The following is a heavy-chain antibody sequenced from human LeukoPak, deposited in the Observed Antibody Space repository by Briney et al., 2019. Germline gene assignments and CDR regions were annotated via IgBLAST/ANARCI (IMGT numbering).Heavy chain of an antibody. CDR3: ARARSSYGYGDAFDI. Sequence: GGSLRLSCAASGFTFSSYGMHWVRQAPGKGLEWVAFIRYDGSSKYYADSVKGRFTISRDNSKNTLYLQMNSLRAEDTAVYYCARARSSYGYGDAFDIWGQRTMVTVSS. CDR1: GFTFSSYG. CDR2: IRYDGSSK. J-gene: IGHJ3*02. D-gene: IGHD5-18*01. V-gene: IGHV3-30*02.